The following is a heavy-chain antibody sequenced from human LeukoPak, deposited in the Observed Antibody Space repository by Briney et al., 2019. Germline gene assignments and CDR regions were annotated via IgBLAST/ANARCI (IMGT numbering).Heavy chain of an antibody. CDR3: TTVGAARSGYYY. Sequence: GGSLRLSCVASGYPFSSYSMNWIRQAPGKGLEWVGRIKSKTDGGTTDYAAPVKGRFTISRDDSKSTLYLQMNSLKTEDTAVYYCTTVGAARSGYYYWGQGSLVTVSS. CDR1: GYPFSSYS. D-gene: IGHD3-22*01. CDR2: IKSKTDGGTT. V-gene: IGHV3-15*07. J-gene: IGHJ4*02.